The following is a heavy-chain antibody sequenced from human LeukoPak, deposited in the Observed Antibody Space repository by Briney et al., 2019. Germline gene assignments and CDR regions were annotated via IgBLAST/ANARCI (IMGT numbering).Heavy chain of an antibody. CDR3: ARDRGDFDHYDSSGYYGEFDY. CDR2: IIPIFGTA. D-gene: IGHD3-22*01. CDR1: GGTFSNYA. J-gene: IGHJ4*02. V-gene: IGHV1-69*13. Sequence: ASVKVSCKASGGTFSNYAISWVRQAPGQGLEWMGGIIPIFGTANYAQKFQGRVTITADESTSTAYMELSSLRSEDTAVYYCARDRGDFDHYDSSGYYGEFDYWGQGTLVTVSS.